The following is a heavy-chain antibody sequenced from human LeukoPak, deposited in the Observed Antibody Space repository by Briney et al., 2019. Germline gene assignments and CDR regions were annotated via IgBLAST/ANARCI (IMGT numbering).Heavy chain of an antibody. CDR3: GKTTAGYSSGQKPAWPVDY. J-gene: IGHJ4*02. CDR1: GFTFSTYA. V-gene: IGHV3-30*07. Sequence: GGSLRLSCAASGFTFSTYAMHWVRQAPGKGLEWVAVISEDGSSKYYADSVKGRFTISRDNSKNTVYLQINSLRAEDTAVYYCGKTTAGYSSGQKPAWPVDYWGQGTLVTVSS. D-gene: IGHD5-18*01. CDR2: ISEDGSSK.